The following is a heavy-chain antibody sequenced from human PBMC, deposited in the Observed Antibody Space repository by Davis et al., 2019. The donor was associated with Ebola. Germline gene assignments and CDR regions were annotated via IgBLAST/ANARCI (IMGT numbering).Heavy chain of an antibody. CDR3: ARAVAGGYYFDY. J-gene: IGHJ4*02. V-gene: IGHV1-18*01. CDR2: ISGYEDNT. D-gene: IGHD6-19*01. Sequence: AASVKVSCKASGYTFSSYGISWVRQAPGQGLEWMGWISGYEDNTNYAPRFQGRITLTKDRATSTVYMELSSLRSEDTAVYYCARAVAGGYYFDYWGQGTLVTVSS. CDR1: GYTFSSYG.